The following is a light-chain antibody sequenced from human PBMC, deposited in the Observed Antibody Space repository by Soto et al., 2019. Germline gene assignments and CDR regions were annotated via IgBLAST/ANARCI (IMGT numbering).Light chain of an antibody. CDR3: QQSYSTPET. J-gene: IGKJ3*01. CDR1: QSISSY. V-gene: IGKV1-39*01. CDR2: AAS. Sequence: DIQMTQSPSSLSASVGDRDTITCRASQSISSYLNWYQQKPGKAPKLLIYAASSLQSGVPSRFSGSGSGTDFTLTISSLQPEDFATYYCQQSYSTPETFGPGTKVDIK.